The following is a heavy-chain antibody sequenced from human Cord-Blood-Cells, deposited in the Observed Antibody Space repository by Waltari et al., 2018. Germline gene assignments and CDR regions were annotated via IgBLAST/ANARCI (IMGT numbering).Heavy chain of an antibody. CDR2: FDPEDGET. J-gene: IGHJ5*02. V-gene: IGHV1-24*01. D-gene: IGHD4-17*01. CDR3: ATVDYGDYVARYSGFDP. Sequence: QVQLVQSGAEVKKPGASVKVSCKVSGYTLTELSMHWVRQAPGKGLEWMGGFDPEDGETTYAQKFQGRGTMTEDTSTDTAYMELSSLRSEDTAVYYCATVDYGDYVARYSGFDPWGQGTLVTVSS. CDR1: GYTLTELS.